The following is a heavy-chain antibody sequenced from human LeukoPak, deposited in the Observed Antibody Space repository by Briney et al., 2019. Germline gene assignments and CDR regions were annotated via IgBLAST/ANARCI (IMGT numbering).Heavy chain of an antibody. D-gene: IGHD1-14*01. CDR1: GGSFSGYY. J-gene: IGHJ4*02. CDR2: INHSGST. CDR3: ARGRIRRTYFDY. Sequence: SETLSPTCAVYGGSFSGYYWSWIRQPPGKGLEWIGEINHSGSTNYNPSLKSRVTMSVDTSKNQFSLKLSSVTAADTAVYYCARGRIRRTYFDYWGQGTLVTVSS. V-gene: IGHV4-34*01.